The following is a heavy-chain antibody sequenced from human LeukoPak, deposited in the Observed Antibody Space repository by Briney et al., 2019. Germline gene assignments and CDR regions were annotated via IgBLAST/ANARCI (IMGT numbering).Heavy chain of an antibody. Sequence: GGSLRLSCEFSGIIFSTYAMNWVRQAPGKGLEWISYIGGSSRGSTSIIHYADSVKGRFAMSRDNAKNSLHLQMDSLSAEDTAVYYCARDFWSGYYTEDWGQGALVIVSS. V-gene: IGHV3-48*04. CDR2: IGGSSRGSTSII. CDR3: ARDFWSGYYTED. J-gene: IGHJ4*02. D-gene: IGHD3-3*01. CDR1: GIIFSTYA.